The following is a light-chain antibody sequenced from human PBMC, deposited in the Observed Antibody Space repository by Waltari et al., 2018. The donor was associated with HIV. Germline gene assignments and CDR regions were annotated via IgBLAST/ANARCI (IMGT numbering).Light chain of an antibody. V-gene: IGLV2-14*01. CDR2: EVT. CDR3: TSYTSISTLV. CDR1: SSDIGAYNY. J-gene: IGLJ1*01. Sequence: QSALTQPASVSGSPGQSITISCTGTSSDIGAYNYVSWYQHHPGKVPKLFIYEVTNRPSGVSHRFSGSKAGNTASLTISGLQAEDEADFYCTSYTSISTLVFGTGTKVTVL.